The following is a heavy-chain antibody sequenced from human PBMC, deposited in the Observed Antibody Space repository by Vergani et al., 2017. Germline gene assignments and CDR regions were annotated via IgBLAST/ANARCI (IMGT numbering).Heavy chain of an antibody. D-gene: IGHD3-22*01. J-gene: IGHJ4*01. CDR1: GYSFTNYW. Sequence: EVQLVQSGAEVKKPGESLKISCQISGYSFTNYWIGWVRQMPGKDLEWMGIIHPDDSDTRYSSSFQGQVTISVDKSISTAYLQRSSLRASDRAMYYCARLDTHDSSGSKCFDYWGQGTMVTVSS. V-gene: IGHV5-51*01. CDR2: IHPDDSDT. CDR3: ARLDTHDSSGSKCFDY.